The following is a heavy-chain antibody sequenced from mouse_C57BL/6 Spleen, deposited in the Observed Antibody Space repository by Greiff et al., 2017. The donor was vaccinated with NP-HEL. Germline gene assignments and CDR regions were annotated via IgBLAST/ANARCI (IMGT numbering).Heavy chain of an antibody. Sequence: VQLQQSGAELVKPGASVKISCKASGYAFSSYWMNWVKQRPGKGLEWIGQIYPGDGDTNYNGKFKGKATLTADKSSSTAYMQLSSLTSEDSAVYFCARGGDYAGFAYWGQGTTLTVSS. CDR3: ARGGDYAGFAY. CDR2: IYPGDGDT. D-gene: IGHD2-4*01. J-gene: IGHJ2*01. V-gene: IGHV1-80*01. CDR1: GYAFSSYW.